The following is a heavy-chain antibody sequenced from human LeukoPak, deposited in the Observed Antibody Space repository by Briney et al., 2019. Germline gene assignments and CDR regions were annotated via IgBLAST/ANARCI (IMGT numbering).Heavy chain of an antibody. Sequence: ASVRVSCKASGYIFTKYYMHWVRQAPGQGLEWMGLINPSGGSATYAQRFQGRVTMTSDTSTNTAYMELSGLRSEDTAIYYCARDRELRITLGGAAWFDPWGQGTLVTVSS. CDR3: ARDRELRITLGGAAWFDP. V-gene: IGHV1-46*01. J-gene: IGHJ5*02. D-gene: IGHD3-16*01. CDR2: INPSGGSA. CDR1: GYIFTKYY.